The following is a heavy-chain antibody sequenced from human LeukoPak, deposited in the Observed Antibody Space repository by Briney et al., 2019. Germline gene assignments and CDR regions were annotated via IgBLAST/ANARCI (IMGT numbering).Heavy chain of an antibody. D-gene: IGHD5-18*01. CDR2: MNPNSGKT. V-gene: IGHV1-8*01. J-gene: IGHJ6*03. CDR1: GYTLTSYD. Sequence: GASVKVSCKASGYTLTSYDINRVRQATGQGLEWMGWMNPNSGKTGYAQKFQGRVTITRNTSISTAYMELSSLRSEDTAVYYCARGTLDTAMVHYYYYYYYMDVWGKGTTVTVSS. CDR3: ARGTLDTAMVHYYYYYYYMDV.